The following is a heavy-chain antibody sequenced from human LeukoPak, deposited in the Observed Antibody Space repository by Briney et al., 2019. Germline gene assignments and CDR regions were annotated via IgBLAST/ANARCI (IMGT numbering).Heavy chain of an antibody. V-gene: IGHV3-74*01. Sequence: GGSLRLSCAASGFTFSSHWMQWVRQVPGKGLVWVSRINRDGSSTNYADAVKGRFTISRDNARNTVYLQMNSLRAEDTAVYYCARVRGGHWGQGTLVIVSS. CDR1: GFTFSSHW. CDR3: ARVRGGH. D-gene: IGHD3-16*01. CDR2: INRDGSST. J-gene: IGHJ4*02.